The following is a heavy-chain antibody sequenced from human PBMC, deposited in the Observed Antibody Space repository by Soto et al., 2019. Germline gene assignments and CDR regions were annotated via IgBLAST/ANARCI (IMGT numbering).Heavy chain of an antibody. CDR3: AKDRVFADSGSYSGRLYDY. D-gene: IGHD1-26*01. CDR2: ISGSGGST. CDR1: GFTFSSYA. Sequence: PGGSLRLSCAASGFTFSSYAMSWVRQAPGKGLEWVSAISGSGGSTYYADSVKGRFTISRDNSKNTLYLQMNSLRAEDTAVYYCAKDRVFADSGSYSGRLYDYWGQGTLVTVSS. V-gene: IGHV3-23*01. J-gene: IGHJ4*02.